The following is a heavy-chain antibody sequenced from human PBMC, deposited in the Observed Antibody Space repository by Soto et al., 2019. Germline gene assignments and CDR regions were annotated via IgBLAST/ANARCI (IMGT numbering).Heavy chain of an antibody. CDR2: IYPGDSDT. CDR3: ARHTEGYDVSSWFDP. Sequence: GESLKISCKGSGYSFTSYWIGWVRQMPGKGLEWMGIIYPGDSDTRYSPSFQGQVTISADKSISTAYLQWSSLKASDTAMYYCARHTEGYDVSSWFDPWGQGTLVTVSS. D-gene: IGHD5-12*01. CDR1: GYSFTSYW. J-gene: IGHJ5*02. V-gene: IGHV5-51*01.